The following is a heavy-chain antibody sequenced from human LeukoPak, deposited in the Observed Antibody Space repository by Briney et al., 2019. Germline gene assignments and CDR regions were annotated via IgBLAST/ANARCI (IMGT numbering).Heavy chain of an antibody. V-gene: IGHV4-39*01. J-gene: IGHJ4*02. CDR3: ARHYYDSSGYLNYFDY. D-gene: IGHD3-22*01. CDR2: IYSTGST. CDR1: GGSISSSSSY. Sequence: SETLSLTCTVSGGSISSSSSYWGWIRQPPGKGLEWIGSIYSTGSTYYNPSLKGRLTISVHTSKNQFSLRLSSVTVADTAVYYCARHYYDSSGYLNYFDYWGQGTLVTVSS.